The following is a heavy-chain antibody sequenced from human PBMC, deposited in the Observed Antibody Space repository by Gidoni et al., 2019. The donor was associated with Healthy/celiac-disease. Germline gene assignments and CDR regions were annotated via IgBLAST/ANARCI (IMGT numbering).Heavy chain of an antibody. CDR3: AFSGGITMIVVFDY. CDR2: IIPIVGTA. Sequence: QVQLVQSGAEVKKPGSSVKVSCKASGGPFRSYAISWVRQAPGQGLEWMGGIIPIVGTANYAQKFQGRVTITADESTSTAYMELSSLRSEDTAVYYCAFSGGITMIVVFDYWGQGTLVTVSS. D-gene: IGHD3-22*01. J-gene: IGHJ4*02. V-gene: IGHV1-69*01. CDR1: GGPFRSYA.